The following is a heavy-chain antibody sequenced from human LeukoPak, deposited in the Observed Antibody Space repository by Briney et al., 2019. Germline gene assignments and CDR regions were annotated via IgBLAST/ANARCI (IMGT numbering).Heavy chain of an antibody. V-gene: IGHV3-7*01. CDR3: AGEQPSSSWYDF. CDR1: EFIFSTYL. J-gene: IGHJ5*01. CDR2: IKQDGREK. Sequence: PGGSLRLSCAASEFIFSTYLMTWVRQAPGKGLEWVANIKQDGREKYYADSVRGRFTISRDDGKKSLYLQMDSLRVDDTAVYYCAGEQPSSSWYDFWGQGTLVTVSS. D-gene: IGHD6-13*01.